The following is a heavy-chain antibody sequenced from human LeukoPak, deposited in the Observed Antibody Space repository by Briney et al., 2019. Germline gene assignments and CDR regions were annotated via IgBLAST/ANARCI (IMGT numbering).Heavy chain of an antibody. CDR3: TREAYYYYMDV. Sequence: PGGSLKLSCAASGFTFSGSAMHWVRQASGKGLEWVGRIRSKANSYATAYAASVKGRFTISRDDSKNTAYLQMNSLKTEDTAVYYCTREAYYYYMDVWGKGTTVTISS. J-gene: IGHJ6*03. CDR2: IRSKANSYAT. CDR1: GFTFSGSA. V-gene: IGHV3-73*01.